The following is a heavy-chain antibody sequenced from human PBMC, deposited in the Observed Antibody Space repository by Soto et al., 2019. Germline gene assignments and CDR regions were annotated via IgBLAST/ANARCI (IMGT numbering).Heavy chain of an antibody. CDR1: GFTFSSYA. V-gene: IGHV3-23*01. Sequence: EVQLLESGGGLVQPGGSLRLSCAASGFTFSSYAMSWVRQAPGKGLEWVSAISGSGGSTYYADSVKGRFTISRDNSKNTLYLQMNSLRAEDTAVYYCAKEGITIFGVVIIQNNFDYWGQGTLVTVSS. J-gene: IGHJ4*02. CDR3: AKEGITIFGVVIIQNNFDY. CDR2: ISGSGGST. D-gene: IGHD3-3*01.